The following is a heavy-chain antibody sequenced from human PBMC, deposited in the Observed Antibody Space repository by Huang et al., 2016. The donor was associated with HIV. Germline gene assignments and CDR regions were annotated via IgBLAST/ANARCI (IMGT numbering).Heavy chain of an antibody. D-gene: IGHD6-19*01. CDR1: GFPFGVYG. Sequence: EVQLVESGGPLIQPGRSLRLSCTASGFPFGVYGMGWFRQAPGKGWEWVGFISGKAHGVTTQYATYVKGRFLVSRNDSKTLAYWRMSSLKTEDTAVYYCSTVGGGIDYIGYTSAYYATGGYWGQGTLVTVSS. J-gene: IGHJ4*02. V-gene: IGHV3-49*03. CDR2: ISGKAHGVTT. CDR3: STVGGGIDYIGYTSAYYATGGY.